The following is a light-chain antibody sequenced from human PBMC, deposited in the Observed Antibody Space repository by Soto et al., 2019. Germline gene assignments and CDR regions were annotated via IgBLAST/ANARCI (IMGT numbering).Light chain of an antibody. V-gene: IGKV3-20*01. CDR2: GAS. CDR3: QHDDSSLWT. J-gene: IGKJ1*01. Sequence: EIVLTQSPATLSLSPGERATLSCRSSQSVSSSYLAWYQQKPGQAPRLLIYGASSRATGIPDRFSGSGSGTDFTLTISRLEPEDFAVYYCQHDDSSLWTFGQGTKVDIK. CDR1: QSVSSSY.